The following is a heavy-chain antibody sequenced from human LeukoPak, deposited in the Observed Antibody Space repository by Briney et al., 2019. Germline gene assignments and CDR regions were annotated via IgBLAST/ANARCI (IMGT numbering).Heavy chain of an antibody. CDR1: GGSISSYY. CDR2: IYYSGST. V-gene: IGHV4-59*01. D-gene: IGHD3-22*01. CDR3: AGGGSSGPFDY. Sequence: SETLSLTCTVSGGSISSYYWSWIRQPPGKGLEWIGYIYYSGSTNYNPSLKSRVTISVDTSKNQFSLKLSSVTAADTAVYYCAGGGSSGPFDYWGQGTLVTVSS. J-gene: IGHJ4*02.